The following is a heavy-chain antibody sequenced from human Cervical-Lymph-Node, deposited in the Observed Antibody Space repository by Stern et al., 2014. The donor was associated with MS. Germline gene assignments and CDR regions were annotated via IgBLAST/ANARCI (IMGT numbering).Heavy chain of an antibody. V-gene: IGHV1-69*01. CDR3: ARSYGAVAGTGSDY. Sequence: VHLVESWAEVKKFGSSVKASCKASRGIFSSYAISSVRQAFGQGLEWRGGIILIFGTANYAQKFQGRVTITADESTSTAYMELSSLRSEDTAVYYCARSYGAVAGTGSDYWGQGTLVTVSS. J-gene: IGHJ4*02. D-gene: IGHD6-19*01. CDR2: IILIFGTA. CDR1: RGIFSSYA.